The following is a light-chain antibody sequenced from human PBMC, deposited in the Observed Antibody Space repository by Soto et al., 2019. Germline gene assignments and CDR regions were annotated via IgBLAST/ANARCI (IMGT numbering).Light chain of an antibody. Sequence: QSVLTQPPSASGSPGQSVTISCTGTSSDVGDYNYVSWYQQHPGKAPKLMIYGVSKRPSGVPDRFSGSKSGNTASLTVSGLQAEDEADYYCSSYAGSNTWVFGGGTKVTVL. J-gene: IGLJ3*02. CDR1: SSDVGDYNY. CDR3: SSYAGSNTWV. CDR2: GVS. V-gene: IGLV2-8*01.